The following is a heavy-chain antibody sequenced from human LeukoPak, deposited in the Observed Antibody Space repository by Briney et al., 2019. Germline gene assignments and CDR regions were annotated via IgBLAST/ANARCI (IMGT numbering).Heavy chain of an antibody. CDR1: GDSISSDNYY. Sequence: SETLSLTCTVSGDSISSDNYYWSWIRQPAGTGLEYIGRFNTGGNTYYNPSLKSRVTMSVDTSKNQFSLKLSSVTAADTAVYYCARVGKGSGNFDYWGQGTLVTVSS. CDR3: ARVGKGSGNFDY. D-gene: IGHD2-15*01. V-gene: IGHV4-61*02. J-gene: IGHJ4*02. CDR2: FNTGGNT.